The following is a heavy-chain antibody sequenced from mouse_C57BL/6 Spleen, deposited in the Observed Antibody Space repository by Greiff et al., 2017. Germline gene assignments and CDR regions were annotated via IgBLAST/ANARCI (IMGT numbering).Heavy chain of an antibody. D-gene: IGHD1-1*01. CDR1: GYTFTSYW. V-gene: IGHV1-55*01. Sequence: VQLQQPGAELVKPGASVTMSCKASGYTFTSYWITWVKQRPGQGLEWIGDMYPGSGSTNYNAKFKSKATLTVDTSSSTAYMQLSSLTSEDSAVYFCANYYGSSYRGYAMDYWGQGTSVTVSS. CDR3: ANYYGSSYRGYAMDY. J-gene: IGHJ4*01. CDR2: MYPGSGST.